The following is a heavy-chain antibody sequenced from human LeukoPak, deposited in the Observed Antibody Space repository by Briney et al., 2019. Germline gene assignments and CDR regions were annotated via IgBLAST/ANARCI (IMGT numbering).Heavy chain of an antibody. CDR2: ISGSGGST. CDR3: AKDPNYDSSGYYPYYFDY. D-gene: IGHD3-22*01. V-gene: IGHV3-23*01. J-gene: IGHJ4*02. CDR1: GFTFSSYS. Sequence: GGSLRLSCAASGFTFSSYSMNWVRQAPGKGLEWVSAISGSGGSTYYADSVKGRFTISRDNSKNTLYLQMNSLRAEDTAVYYCAKDPNYDSSGYYPYYFDYWGQGTLVTVSS.